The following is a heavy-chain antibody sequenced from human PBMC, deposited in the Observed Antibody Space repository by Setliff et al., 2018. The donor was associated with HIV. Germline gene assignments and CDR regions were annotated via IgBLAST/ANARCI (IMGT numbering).Heavy chain of an antibody. CDR1: GGSISSGSYY. J-gene: IGHJ4*02. CDR3: ARHAPGSAYGDAYHFDH. CDR2: IYHSGTT. Sequence: SETLSLTCTVSGGSISSGSYYWSWIRQPAGKGLEWIGRIYHSGTTFYNPSLKSRVTISVDTSKNQFSLKLTSVTAADTAVYYCARHAPGSAYGDAYHFDHWGQGTLVTVSS. V-gene: IGHV4-61*02. D-gene: IGHD4-17*01.